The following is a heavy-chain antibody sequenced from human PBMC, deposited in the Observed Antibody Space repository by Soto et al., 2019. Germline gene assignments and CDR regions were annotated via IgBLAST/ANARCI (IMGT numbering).Heavy chain of an antibody. CDR3: AKESQDHRGFDY. D-gene: IGHD2-15*01. Sequence: PGGSLRLSCAASGFTFSSYAMSWVRQAPGKGLEWVSEISGSGGSIYYADSVKGRFTISRDNSKNTLYLQMNSLRAEDTAVYYCAKESQDHRGFDYWGQGTLVTVSS. CDR1: GFTFSSYA. V-gene: IGHV3-23*01. CDR2: ISGSGGSI. J-gene: IGHJ4*02.